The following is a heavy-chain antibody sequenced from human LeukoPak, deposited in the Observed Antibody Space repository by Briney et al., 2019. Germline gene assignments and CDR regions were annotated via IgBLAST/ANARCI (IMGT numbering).Heavy chain of an antibody. Sequence: PSETLSLTCAVYGGSFSGYYWSWIRQPPGKGLEWIGSIYHSGSTYYNPSLKSRVTISVDTSKNQFSLKLSSVTAADTAVYYCARPYSSGWYAGWYYFDYWGQGTLVTVSS. J-gene: IGHJ4*02. CDR1: GGSFSGYY. D-gene: IGHD6-19*01. CDR3: ARPYSSGWYAGWYYFDY. CDR2: IYHSGST. V-gene: IGHV4-34*01.